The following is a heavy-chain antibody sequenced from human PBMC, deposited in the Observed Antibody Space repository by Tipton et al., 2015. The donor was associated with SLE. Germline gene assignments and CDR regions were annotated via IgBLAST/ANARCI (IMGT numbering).Heavy chain of an antibody. CDR1: GFTFSTYA. CDR3: AKDGGLAYLDV. J-gene: IGHJ6*02. CDR2: LGGTDGWT. V-gene: IGHV3-23*01. D-gene: IGHD2-21*01. Sequence: SLRLSCEASGFTFSTYAMSWVRQAPGKGLQWVSILGGTDGWTQYADSVKGRFTISRDNSRNTLYLQMNSLTVEDTAVYFCAKDGGLAYLDVWGQGTTVTVSS.